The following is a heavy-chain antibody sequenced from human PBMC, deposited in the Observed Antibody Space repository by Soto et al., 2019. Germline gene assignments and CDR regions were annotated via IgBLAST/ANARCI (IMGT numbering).Heavy chain of an antibody. CDR3: ATDRLPLSTYPFYLDS. CDR2: INSYNGKK. V-gene: IGHV1-18*01. Sequence: QIQLVQSGVEVKKPGASVQVSCKASGYSFRNFGINWVRQAPGQGLEWMGWINSYNGKKIYAQSLQDRVSMTTDTSTTTAYLELRSLNSDDTAIYYCATDRLPLSTYPFYLDSWGQGTLVTVSS. J-gene: IGHJ4*02. CDR1: GYSFRNFG. D-gene: IGHD2-15*01.